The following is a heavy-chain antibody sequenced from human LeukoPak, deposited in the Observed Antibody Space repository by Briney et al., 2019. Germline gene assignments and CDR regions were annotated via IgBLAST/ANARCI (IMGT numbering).Heavy chain of an antibody. CDR2: INSDGSST. CDR1: GFTFSSYW. Sequence: GGSLRLSCAASGFTFSSYWMHWLRQAPGKGLVWVSRINSDGSSTSYADSVKGRFTISRDNAKNTLYLQMNSLRAEDTAVYYCASLMLLTASDYWGQGTLVTVSS. CDR3: ASLMLLTASDY. D-gene: IGHD2-21*02. V-gene: IGHV3-74*01. J-gene: IGHJ4*02.